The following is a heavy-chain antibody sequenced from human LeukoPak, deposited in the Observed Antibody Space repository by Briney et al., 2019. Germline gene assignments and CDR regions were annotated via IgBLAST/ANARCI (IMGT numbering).Heavy chain of an antibody. CDR1: GFPFSSYA. Sequence: GGSLRLSCAASGFPFSSYAMSWVRQAPGKGLDWVSSVSGGGANTYYADSVKGRFTISRDNSKNTLYLQMNSLRAEDTAVYYCTRDPWLVPDYWGQGNLVTVSS. CDR2: VSGGGANT. J-gene: IGHJ4*02. CDR3: TRDPWLVPDY. D-gene: IGHD6-19*01. V-gene: IGHV3-23*01.